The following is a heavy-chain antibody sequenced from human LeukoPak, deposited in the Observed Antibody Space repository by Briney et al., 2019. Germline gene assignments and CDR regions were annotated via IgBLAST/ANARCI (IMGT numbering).Heavy chain of an antibody. Sequence: SETLSLTCSVSNGSISSHFWTWVRQPPGKGLEWIGHIHYSGSTNYNPSPKSRVTMSLDTSKNQFSLKLTSVTAADTAIFYCARLRPLLDQLLYFAFDSWGQGTLVTVSS. V-gene: IGHV4-59*11. D-gene: IGHD2-2*02. J-gene: IGHJ4*02. CDR1: NGSISSHF. CDR2: IHYSGST. CDR3: ARLRPLLDQLLYFAFDS.